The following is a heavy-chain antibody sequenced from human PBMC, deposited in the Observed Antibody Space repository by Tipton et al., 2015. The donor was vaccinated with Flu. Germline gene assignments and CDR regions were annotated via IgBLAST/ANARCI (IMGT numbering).Heavy chain of an antibody. J-gene: IGHJ2*01. Sequence: SLRLSCAASGFTFDTYYMTWVRQAPGKGLEWVASIKEDGSEEDYVDSVKGRFTISRGNAKKSLYLQMNSLRAEDAAVYYCARDYNYYATTGYDYWFFDLWGRGTLVTVSS. V-gene: IGHV3-7*01. CDR1: GFTFDTYY. CDR2: IKEDGSEE. CDR3: ARDYNYYATTGYDYWFFDL. D-gene: IGHD3-22*01.